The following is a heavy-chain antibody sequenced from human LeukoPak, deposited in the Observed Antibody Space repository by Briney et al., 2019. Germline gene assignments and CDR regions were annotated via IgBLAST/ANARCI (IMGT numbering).Heavy chain of an antibody. Sequence: SETLSLTCTVSGGSISSSSYYWGWIRQPPGKGLEWIGSIYYSGSTYYNPSLKSRVTISVDTSKNQFSLNLSSVTAADTAVYYCARGVGPASIDYWGQGTLVTVSS. J-gene: IGHJ4*02. V-gene: IGHV4-39*07. CDR1: GGSISSSSYY. CDR3: ARGVGPASIDY. CDR2: IYYSGST.